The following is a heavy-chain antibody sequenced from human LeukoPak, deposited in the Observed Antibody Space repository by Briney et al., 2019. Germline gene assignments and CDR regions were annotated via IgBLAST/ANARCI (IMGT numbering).Heavy chain of an antibody. J-gene: IGHJ4*02. CDR2: IKQDGSEK. CDR1: GFTFSSYG. Sequence: GGSLRLSCAASGFTFSSYGMHWVRQAPGKGLEWVANIKQDGSEKYYVDSVKGRSTISRANDKNSLYLQMKSLRVEDTALYYCARRAPSHDFDDWGQGTLVTVSS. V-gene: IGHV3-7*01. CDR3: ARRAPSHDFDD.